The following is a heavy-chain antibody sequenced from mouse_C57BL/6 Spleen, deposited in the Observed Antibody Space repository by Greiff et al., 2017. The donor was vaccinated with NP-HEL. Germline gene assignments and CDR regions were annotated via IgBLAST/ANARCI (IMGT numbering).Heavy chain of an antibody. V-gene: IGHV1-54*01. CDR2: INPGSGGT. J-gene: IGHJ2*01. CDR1: GYAFTNYL. D-gene: IGHD4-1*01. Sequence: QVHVKQSGAELVRPGTSVKVSCKASGYAFTNYLIEWVKQRPGQGLEWIGVINPGSGGTNYNEKFKGKATLTADKSASTAYMQLSSLTSEDSAVYFCARGGLGPDDWGQGTTLTVSS. CDR3: ARGGLGPDD.